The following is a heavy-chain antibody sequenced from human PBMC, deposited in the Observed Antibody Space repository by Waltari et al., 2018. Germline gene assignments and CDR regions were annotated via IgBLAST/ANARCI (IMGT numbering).Heavy chain of an antibody. CDR1: GLTVSSDF. D-gene: IGHD5-18*01. V-gene: IGHV3-53*02. CDR2: IYSGGST. J-gene: IGHJ4*02. Sequence: EVRLVETGGGLIQPGGSLRLSCAASGLTVSSDFMSWVRQAPGKGLECGSVIYSGGSTYYADSVKGRFTISRDNSKNTVYLQMNSLRVEDTAVYYCAREGVDTANDYWVQGTLVTVSS. CDR3: AREGVDTANDY.